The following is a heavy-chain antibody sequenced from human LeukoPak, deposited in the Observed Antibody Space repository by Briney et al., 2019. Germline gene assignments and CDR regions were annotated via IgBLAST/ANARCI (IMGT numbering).Heavy chain of an antibody. CDR2: VSGSGGST. CDR1: GFTFSSYA. D-gene: IGHD1-26*01. V-gene: IGHV3-23*01. Sequence: GGSLRLSCAASGFTFSSYAMRWVRQAPGKGLEGVSAVSGSGGSTFYADSVKGRFTISRDNSKNTLYLQMNSLRAEDTAVYYCAKLGATDAFDIWGQGTMVTVSS. J-gene: IGHJ3*02. CDR3: AKLGATDAFDI.